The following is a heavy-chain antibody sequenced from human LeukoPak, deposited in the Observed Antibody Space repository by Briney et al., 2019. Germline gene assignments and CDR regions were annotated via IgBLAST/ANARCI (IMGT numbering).Heavy chain of an antibody. V-gene: IGHV4-59*08. CDR3: ARHGSYDILTGYSYYFDY. Sequence: PSETLSLTCTVSGGSISSYYWSWIRQPPGKGLEWIGYIYYSGSTNYNPSLKSRVTISVDTSKNQFSLKLSSVTAADTAVYYCARHGSYDILTGYSYYFDYWGQGTLVTVSS. J-gene: IGHJ4*02. D-gene: IGHD3-9*01. CDR1: GGSISSYY. CDR2: IYYSGST.